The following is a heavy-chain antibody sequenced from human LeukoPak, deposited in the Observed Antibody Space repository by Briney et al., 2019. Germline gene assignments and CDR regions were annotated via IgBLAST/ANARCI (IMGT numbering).Heavy chain of an antibody. V-gene: IGHV5-51*01. Sequence: GESLQISCQTSGFTFTNYWIGWERQMPGKGLEWMGIIYPGDSDTKYSPSFRGQVTMSADKSTSTADLQWGSLRASDTVMYFCARGDASMATGFNYWGQGTLVTVSS. CDR1: GFTFTNYW. D-gene: IGHD6-6*01. CDR2: IYPGDSDT. CDR3: ARGDASMATGFNY. J-gene: IGHJ4*01.